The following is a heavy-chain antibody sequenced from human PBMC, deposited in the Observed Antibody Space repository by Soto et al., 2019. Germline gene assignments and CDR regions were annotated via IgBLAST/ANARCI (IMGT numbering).Heavy chain of an antibody. V-gene: IGHV4-59*12. CDR3: ATLPPRIVVSLLPIPT. CDR1: GGSMISYY. D-gene: IGHD2-21*01. J-gene: IGHJ5*02. Sequence: PSETLSLTCTVSGGSMISYYWSWIWQPPGRGLEWIGFIYYAGSTKYNPSLNSRVTISVDTSNNQFSLRLRSVTAADTAVYYCATLPPRIVVSLLPIPTWGQGILVTVSS. CDR2: IYYAGST.